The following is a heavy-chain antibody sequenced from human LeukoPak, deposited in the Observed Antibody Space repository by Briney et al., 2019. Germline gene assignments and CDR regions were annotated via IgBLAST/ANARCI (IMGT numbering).Heavy chain of an antibody. CDR3: ARAYSSMYYMDV. V-gene: IGHV3-30*04. J-gene: IGHJ6*03. Sequence: GGSLRLSCAASGFTFSSYAMHWVRQAPGKGLEWVAVISYDGSNKYYADSVKGRFTISRDNSKNTLYLQMNSLRAEDTVVYYCARAYSSMYYMDVWGKGTTVTVSS. CDR1: GFTFSSYA. CDR2: ISYDGSNK. D-gene: IGHD2-15*01.